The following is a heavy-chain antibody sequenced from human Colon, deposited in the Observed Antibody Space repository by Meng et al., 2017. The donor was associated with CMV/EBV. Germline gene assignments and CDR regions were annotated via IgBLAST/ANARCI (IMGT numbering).Heavy chain of an antibody. CDR2: ISATGGNT. CDR3: AKTGSSSYYSSYYYYSMDV. D-gene: IGHD6-13*01. V-gene: IGHV3-23*01. CDR1: GFTFSSYA. J-gene: IGHJ6*02. Sequence: GGSLRLSCVDSGFTFSSYAMSWVRQAPGKGLERVAIISATGGNTYHADSVKGRFTISRDNSKNTLYLQMNSLRAEDTAIYYCAKTGSSSYYSSYYYYSMDVWGQGATVTVS.